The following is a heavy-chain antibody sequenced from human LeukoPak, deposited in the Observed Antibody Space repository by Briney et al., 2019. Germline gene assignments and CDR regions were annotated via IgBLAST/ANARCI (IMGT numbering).Heavy chain of an antibody. CDR1: GFTFSSYE. Sequence: GGSLRLSCAASGFTFSSYEMNWVRQAPGKGLEWVSYITSSGNTIYYADSVKGRFTISRDNAKNSLYLQMSSLRAEDTAVYYCARLTTMTTTGGPFDYWGQGTLVTVSS. CDR2: ITSSGNTI. J-gene: IGHJ4*02. V-gene: IGHV3-48*03. CDR3: ARLTTMTTTGGPFDY. D-gene: IGHD4-17*01.